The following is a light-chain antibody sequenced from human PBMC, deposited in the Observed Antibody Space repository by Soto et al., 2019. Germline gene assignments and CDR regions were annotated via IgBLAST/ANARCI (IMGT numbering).Light chain of an antibody. V-gene: IGLV2-14*01. CDR1: SSDVGAYNY. Sequence: QSALTQPASVSGSPGQSITISCTGTSSDVGAYNYVSWYQQHPGKAPKLMIYEVTNRPSGVSNRFSASKSGNTASLTISGLQAEDEADYYCSSYTSSTTLVFGGGTQLTVL. CDR2: EVT. J-gene: IGLJ2*01. CDR3: SSYTSSTTLV.